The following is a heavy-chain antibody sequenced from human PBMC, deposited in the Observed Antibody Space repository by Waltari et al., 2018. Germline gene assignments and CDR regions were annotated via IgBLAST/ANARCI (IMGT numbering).Heavy chain of an antibody. CDR1: GITFSSYT. CDR2: ISASGVT. V-gene: IGHV3-23*01. Sequence: EVQLLESGGGLVQPGGSLTLSCAASGITFSSYTMRWVSQAPGRWLECVSTISASGVTFYADSGKCRFTVSRDSSKNTLSLQMNSLRAEDTAVYYCARGPAYYFDYWDQGTLVSVSS. J-gene: IGHJ4*02. CDR3: ARGPAYYFDY.